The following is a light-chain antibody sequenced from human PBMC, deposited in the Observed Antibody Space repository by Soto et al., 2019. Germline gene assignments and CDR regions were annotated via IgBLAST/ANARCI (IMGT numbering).Light chain of an antibody. CDR2: DVS. V-gene: IGLV2-14*01. CDR3: SSYTSSSTLYV. J-gene: IGLJ1*01. Sequence: VLTQPASVSGSPGQSITISCTGTSSDVGGYNYVSWYQQHPGKAPKLMIYDVSNRPSGVSNRFSGSKSGNTASLTISGLQAEDEADYYFSSYTSSSTLYVFGTGTKVTVL. CDR1: SSDVGGYNY.